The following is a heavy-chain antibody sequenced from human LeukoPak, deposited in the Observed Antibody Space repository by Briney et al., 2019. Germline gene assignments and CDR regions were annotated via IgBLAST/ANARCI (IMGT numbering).Heavy chain of an antibody. V-gene: IGHV3-53*05. D-gene: IGHD1-26*01. J-gene: IGHJ4*02. CDR1: GFTVSTNY. CDR2: IYSSGST. CDR3: ARAPMGRGYSGSYYYFDY. Sequence: PGGSLRLSCAASGFTVSTNYVSWVRQAPGKGLEWVPVIYSSGSTYYADSVKDRFTISRDGSQNVVYLQMNSLRSEDTAVYYCARAPMGRGYSGSYYYFDYWGQGTLVTVSS.